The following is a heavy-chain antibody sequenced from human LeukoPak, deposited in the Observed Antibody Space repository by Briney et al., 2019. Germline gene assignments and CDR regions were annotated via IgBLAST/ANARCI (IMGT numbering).Heavy chain of an antibody. CDR3: ATRSTGVAATFDS. D-gene: IGHD2-15*01. CDR2: IYYSGNS. V-gene: IGHV4-59*01. CDR1: GGSISSYY. J-gene: IGHJ4*02. Sequence: KPSETLSLTCTVSGGSISSYYWSWIRKPPGKGLEWIGYIYYSGNSNYNPSLKSRVTISADTPKNEFSLKLSSVTAADTAIYYCATRSTGVAATFDSWGQGALVTVSS.